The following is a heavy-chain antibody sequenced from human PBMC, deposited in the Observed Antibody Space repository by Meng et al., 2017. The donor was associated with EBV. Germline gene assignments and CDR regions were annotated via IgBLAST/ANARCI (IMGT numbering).Heavy chain of an antibody. D-gene: IGHD6-19*01. CDR2: INPNSGGT. CDR3: ARVGIAVAGTGDY. Sequence: VQLGQAGAGVKKPGSSVKASCKASGYTFTGYYMHWVRQAPGQGLEWMGRINPNSGGTNYAQKFQGRVTMTRDTSISTAYMELSRLRSDDTAVYYCARVGIAVAGTGDYWGQGTLVTVSS. CDR1: GYTFTGYY. J-gene: IGHJ4*02. V-gene: IGHV1-2*06.